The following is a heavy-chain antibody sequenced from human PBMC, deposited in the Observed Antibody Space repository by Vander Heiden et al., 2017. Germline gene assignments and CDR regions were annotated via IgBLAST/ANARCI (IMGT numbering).Heavy chain of an antibody. CDR2: ISSSSSTI. D-gene: IGHD3-9*01. CDR3: ARDSMRLRYFDYDAFDI. CDR1: GFTFSSYR. V-gene: IGHV3-48*02. Sequence: EVQLVESGGGVVQPGGSLRLSCAASGFTFSSYRMNWVRQAPGKGLEWVSYISSSSSTIYYADSVKGRFTISRDNAKNSLYLQMNSLRDEDTAVYYCARDSMRLRYFDYDAFDIWGQGTMVTVSS. J-gene: IGHJ3*02.